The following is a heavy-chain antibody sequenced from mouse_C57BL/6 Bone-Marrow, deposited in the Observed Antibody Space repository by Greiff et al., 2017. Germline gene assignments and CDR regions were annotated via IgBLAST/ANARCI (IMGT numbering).Heavy chain of an antibody. J-gene: IGHJ1*03. D-gene: IGHD2-10*02. CDR1: GFSINSDCY. CDR3: AGSFSIYWYFDV. V-gene: IGHV3-3*01. CDR2: TFYSGIT. Sequence: EVQLQESGPSLVRPSQTLSLTCTVTGFSINSDCYWIWIRQFPGNKLEYIGYTFYSGITYYNPSLESRTYITRDTSKNQFSLKLSSVTTEDTATYYYAGSFSIYWYFDVWGTGTTVTVSS.